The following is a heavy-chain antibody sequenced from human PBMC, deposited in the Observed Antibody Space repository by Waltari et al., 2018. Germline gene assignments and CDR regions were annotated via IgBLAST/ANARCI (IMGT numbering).Heavy chain of an antibody. J-gene: IGHJ3*02. CDR3: ASFSLKRWWDAFDI. Sequence: QVQLVQSGAEVKKPGASVKVSCKASGRPFTGYHMRLERQAPGQGLEWMGWINPNSGGTNYAQKFQGRVTMTRDTSISTAYMELSRLRSDDTAVYYCASFSLKRWWDAFDIWGQGTMVTVSS. D-gene: IGHD2-15*01. V-gene: IGHV1-2*02. CDR1: GRPFTGYH. CDR2: INPNSGGT.